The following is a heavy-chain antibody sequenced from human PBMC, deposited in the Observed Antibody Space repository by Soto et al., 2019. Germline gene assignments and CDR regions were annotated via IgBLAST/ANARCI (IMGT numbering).Heavy chain of an antibody. CDR2: INHSGTT. V-gene: IGHV4-34*02. J-gene: IGHJ4*02. CDR1: RASFSDYY. D-gene: IGHD3-3*01. CDR3: ARGRDDFSSGSCDH. Sequence: QLQLQQWGAGLLKPSETLSLTCAVYRASFSDYYWTWIRQAPGKGLEWIGEINHSGTTNYNPSLKSRVTISVVTSKSPFSLKLSSVTAADTATYYCARGRDDFSSGSCDHWGQGTLVTVSS.